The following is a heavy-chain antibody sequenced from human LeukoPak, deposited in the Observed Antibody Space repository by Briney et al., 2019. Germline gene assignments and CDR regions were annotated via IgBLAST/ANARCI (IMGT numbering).Heavy chain of an antibody. V-gene: IGHV4-39*07. CDR2: IFYSGTT. J-gene: IGHJ4*02. CDR3: ARERGRLSYCSGGNCYHDY. CDR1: RDSISSSSYY. D-gene: IGHD2-15*01. Sequence: SETLSLTCTVSRDSISSSSYYWGWIRQPPGKGLEWIGSIFYSGTTYYNPSLKSRVTVSLDTSKNQFSLKLSSVTAADTAVYYCARERGRLSYCSGGNCYHDYWGQGTLVTVSS.